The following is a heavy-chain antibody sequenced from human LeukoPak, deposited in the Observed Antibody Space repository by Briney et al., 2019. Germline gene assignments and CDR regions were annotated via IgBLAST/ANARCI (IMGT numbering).Heavy chain of an antibody. V-gene: IGHV3-30*04. Sequence: GGSLRLSCAASGFTFSSYAMHWVRQAPGKGLEWVAVISYDGSNKYYADSVKGRFTISRDNSKNTLYLQMNSLRAEDTAVYYCAREVNYYGSGSYYNRLNWFDPWGQGTLVTVSS. J-gene: IGHJ5*02. CDR3: AREVNYYGSGSYYNRLNWFDP. D-gene: IGHD3-10*01. CDR1: GFTFSSYA. CDR2: ISYDGSNK.